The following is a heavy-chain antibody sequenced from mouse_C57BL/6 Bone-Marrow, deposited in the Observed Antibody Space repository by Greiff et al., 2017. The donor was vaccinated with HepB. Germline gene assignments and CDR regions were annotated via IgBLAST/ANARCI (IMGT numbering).Heavy chain of an antibody. V-gene: IGHV2-2*01. Sequence: QVQLKESGPGLVQPSQSLSITCTVSGFSLTSYGVHWVRQSPGKGLEWLGVIWSGGSTDYNAAFIYRLSISKDNSKSQVFFKMNSLQADDTAIYYCARKGGYYGRYAMDYWGQGTSVTVSS. CDR2: IWSGGST. CDR1: GFSLTSYG. J-gene: IGHJ4*01. D-gene: IGHD1-1*01. CDR3: ARKGGYYGRYAMDY.